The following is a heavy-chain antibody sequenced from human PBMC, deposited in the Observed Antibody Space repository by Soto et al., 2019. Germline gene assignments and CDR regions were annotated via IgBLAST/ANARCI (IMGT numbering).Heavy chain of an antibody. CDR1: GFFFSSYT. J-gene: IGHJ4*02. D-gene: IGHD2-2*01. CDR3: AKARYQLWVRVPLDS. CDR2: FSATSENT. V-gene: IGHV3-23*01. Sequence: EVQLLESGGGLVQPGGSLRLSCVGSGFFFSSYTMTWVRQAPGKGLEWVSSFSATSENTYYADSVQGRFTISRDNSKNTLLLQMNSLTAAHPGMYYRAKARYQLWVRVPLDSWGQGNLFTVPS.